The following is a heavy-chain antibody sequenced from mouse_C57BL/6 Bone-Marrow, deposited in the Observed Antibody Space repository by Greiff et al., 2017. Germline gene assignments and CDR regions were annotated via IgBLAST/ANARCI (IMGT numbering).Heavy chain of an antibody. Sequence: VQVVESGAELARPGASVKLSCKASGYTFTSYGISWVKQRTGQGLEWIGEIYPRSGNTYYNEKFKGKATLTADKSSSTAYMELRSLTSEDSAVYFCARCIHTRIRDYFDSWGQGTTLTVSS. CDR2: IYPRSGNT. V-gene: IGHV1-81*01. J-gene: IGHJ2*01. CDR3: ARCIHTRIRDYFDS. CDR1: GYTFTSYG.